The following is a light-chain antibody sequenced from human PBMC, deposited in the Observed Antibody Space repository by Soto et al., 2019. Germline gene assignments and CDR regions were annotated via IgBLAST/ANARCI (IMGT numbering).Light chain of an antibody. CDR2: GAS. V-gene: IGKV3-15*01. J-gene: IGKJ1*01. CDR3: QQYNNWPRT. CDR1: QSVNSRY. Sequence: EIVLTQSPGTLSLSPGERATLSCRASQSVNSRYLAWYQQKPGQAPRLLIYGASTRATGIPARFSGSGSGTEFTLTISSLQSEDFAVYYCQQYNNWPRTFGQGTKGDIK.